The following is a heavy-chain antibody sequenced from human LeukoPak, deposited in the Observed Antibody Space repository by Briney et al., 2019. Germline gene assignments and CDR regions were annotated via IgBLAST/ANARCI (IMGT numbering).Heavy chain of an antibody. D-gene: IGHD6-19*01. CDR3: ARVRRAVAGTEDLTD. J-gene: IGHJ4*02. Sequence: PSETLSLTCTVSGGSISSGSYYWGWIRQPPGKGLEWIGSIYYSGSTYYNPSLKSRVTISVDTSKNQFSLKLSSVTAADTAVYYCARVRRAVAGTEDLTDWGQGTLVTVSS. CDR2: IYYSGST. CDR1: GGSISSGSYY. V-gene: IGHV4-39*07.